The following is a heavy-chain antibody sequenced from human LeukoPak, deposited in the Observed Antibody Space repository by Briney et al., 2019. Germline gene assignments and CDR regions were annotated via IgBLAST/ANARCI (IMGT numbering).Heavy chain of an antibody. CDR3: ARRVARSSSGFDY. V-gene: IGHV4-39*01. CDR2: IYYSGST. CDR1: GGSISSSSYY. Sequence: SETLSLTCTVSGGSISSSSYYWGWIRQPPGKGLEGIGTIYYSGSTYYNPSLKSRVTVSVDTSKNQFSQKLSSVTAADTAVYYCARRVARSSSGFDYWGQGTLVTVSS. D-gene: IGHD6-6*01. J-gene: IGHJ4*02.